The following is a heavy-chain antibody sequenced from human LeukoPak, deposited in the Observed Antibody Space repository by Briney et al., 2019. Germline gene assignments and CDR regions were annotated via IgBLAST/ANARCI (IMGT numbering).Heavy chain of an antibody. CDR3: AKDSSSYDWGYMDV. CDR1: GFTLRPYA. D-gene: IGHD3-22*01. J-gene: IGHJ6*03. CDR2: IGGSDGRT. Sequence: PGGPLRLSCAAPGFTLRPYAWSWVRRPPGRGWEGVSLIGGSDGRTRYADSVKGRFTISRDNSKNTLYLEMNSLRAEDTAVYYCAKDSSSYDWGYMDVWGKGTTVTISS. V-gene: IGHV3-23*01.